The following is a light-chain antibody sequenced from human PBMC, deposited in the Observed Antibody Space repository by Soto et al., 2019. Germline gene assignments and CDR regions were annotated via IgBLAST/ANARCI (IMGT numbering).Light chain of an antibody. J-gene: IGLJ2*01. CDR2: EVS. CDR1: SSDIGGYNF. V-gene: IGLV2-8*01. Sequence: QSALTQPPSASGSPGQSVTISCTGTSSDIGGYNFVSWYQQYPGKAPKLMIYEVSKRPSGVPDRFSGSKSGNTASLTVSGLHSEDEADYFCSSYAGSNNRVFGGRTKLTVL. CDR3: SSYAGSNNRV.